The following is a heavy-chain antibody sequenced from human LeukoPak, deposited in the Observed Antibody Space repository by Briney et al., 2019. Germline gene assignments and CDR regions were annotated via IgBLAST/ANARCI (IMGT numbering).Heavy chain of an antibody. CDR3: AKDIFYHLGAFDI. V-gene: IGHV3-9*01. D-gene: IGHD2-2*01. J-gene: IGHJ3*02. CDR1: GFTFDDYA. CDR2: ISWNSGSI. Sequence: GRSLRLSCAASGFTFDDYAMPWVRQAPGKGLEWVSGISWNSGSIGYADSVKGRFTISRDNAKNSLYLQMNSLRAEDTALYYCAKDIFYHLGAFDIWGQGTMVTVSS.